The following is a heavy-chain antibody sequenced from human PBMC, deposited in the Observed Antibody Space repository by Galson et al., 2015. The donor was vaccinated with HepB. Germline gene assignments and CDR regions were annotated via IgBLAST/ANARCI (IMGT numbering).Heavy chain of an antibody. CDR2: ISGSGGST. V-gene: IGHV3-23*01. J-gene: IGHJ6*02. CDR1: GFTFSSYA. Sequence: SLRLSCAASGFTFSSYAMSWVRQAPGKGLEWVSAISGSGGSTYYADSVKGRFTISRDNSKNSLYLQMNSLRAEDTAVYYCARDGIGGYSYGPLTSTGYYYYGMDVWGQGTTVTVSS. D-gene: IGHD5-18*01. CDR3: ARDGIGGYSYGPLTSTGYYYYGMDV.